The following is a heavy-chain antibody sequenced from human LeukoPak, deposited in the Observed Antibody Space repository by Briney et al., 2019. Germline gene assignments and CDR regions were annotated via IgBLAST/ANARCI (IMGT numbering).Heavy chain of an antibody. Sequence: PSQTLSLTCTVSGGSISSGDYYWSWIRQPPGKGLEWIGYIYYSGSTYYNPSLKSRVTISVDTSKNQFSLKLSSVTAADTAVYYCVRVGSGSYNFDYWGPGTLVTVSS. J-gene: IGHJ4*02. CDR2: IYYSGST. CDR3: VRVGSGSYNFDY. V-gene: IGHV4-30-4*08. CDR1: GGSISSGDYY. D-gene: IGHD1-26*01.